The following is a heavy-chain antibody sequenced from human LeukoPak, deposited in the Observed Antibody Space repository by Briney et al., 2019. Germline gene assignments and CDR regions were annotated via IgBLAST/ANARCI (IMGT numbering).Heavy chain of an antibody. CDR1: GGTFSSYA. V-gene: IGHV1-69*05. D-gene: IGHD3-16*02. Sequence: SVKVSCKASGGTFSSYAISWVRQAPGQGLEWMAGIIPIFGTAIYAQKFQGRVTITTDESTSTAYMELSSLRSEDTAVYYCAILPYDYVWGSYRLYYFDYWGQGTLVTVSS. CDR2: IIPIFGTA. J-gene: IGHJ4*02. CDR3: AILPYDYVWGSYRLYYFDY.